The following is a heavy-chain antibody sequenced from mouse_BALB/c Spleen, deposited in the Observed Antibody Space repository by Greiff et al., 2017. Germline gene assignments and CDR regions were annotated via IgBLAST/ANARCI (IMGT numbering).Heavy chain of an antibody. V-gene: IGHV14-3*02. CDR3: AWITTVVARNFDY. J-gene: IGHJ2*01. CDR2: IDPANGNT. D-gene: IGHD1-1*01. Sequence: EVQLQQSGAELVKPGASVKLSCTASGFNIKDTYMHWVKQRPEQGLEWIGRIDPANGNTKYDPKFQGKATITADTSSNTAYLQLSSLTSEDTAVYYCAWITTVVARNFDYWGQGTTLTVSS. CDR1: GFNIKDTY.